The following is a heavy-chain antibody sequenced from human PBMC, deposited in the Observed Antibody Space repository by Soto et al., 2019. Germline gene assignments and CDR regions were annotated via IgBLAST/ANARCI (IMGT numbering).Heavy chain of an antibody. J-gene: IGHJ5*02. CDR3: ARFGCTNGVCYKGWFDP. V-gene: IGHV4-4*07. CDR2: IYTSGST. D-gene: IGHD2-8*01. CDR1: GGSISSYY. Sequence: PSETLSLTCTVSGGSISSYYWSWIRQPAGKGLEWIGRIYTSGSTNYNPSLKSRVTMSVDTSKNQFSLKLSSVTAADTAVYYCARFGCTNGVCYKGWFDPWGQGTPVTVSS.